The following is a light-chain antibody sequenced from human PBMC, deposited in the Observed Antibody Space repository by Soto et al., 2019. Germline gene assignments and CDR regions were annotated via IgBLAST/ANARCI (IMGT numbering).Light chain of an antibody. CDR3: SSYTSSSIDYV. V-gene: IGLV2-14*01. CDR1: SSDVGGYNY. Sequence: QSALTQPASVSGSPGQSITISCTGTSSDVGGYNYVSWYQQHPGKAPKLMIYEVSNRPSGVSNRFSGSKSGNTASLTISGLQAEDEADYCCSSYTSSSIDYVFGTGTKLTDL. CDR2: EVS. J-gene: IGLJ1*01.